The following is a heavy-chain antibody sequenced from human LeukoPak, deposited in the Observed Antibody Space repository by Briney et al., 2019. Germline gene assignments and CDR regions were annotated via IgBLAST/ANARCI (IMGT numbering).Heavy chain of an antibody. CDR2: ISYDGSNK. Sequence: GESLKISCRGSGYSFTTYWIGWVRQMPGKGLEWVAVISYDGSNKYYADSVKGRFTISRDNSKNTLYLQMNSLRAEDTAVYYCAKDLGGATAVSYFDYWGQGTLVTVSS. D-gene: IGHD1-26*01. CDR1: GYSFTTYW. J-gene: IGHJ4*02. V-gene: IGHV3-30*18. CDR3: AKDLGGATAVSYFDY.